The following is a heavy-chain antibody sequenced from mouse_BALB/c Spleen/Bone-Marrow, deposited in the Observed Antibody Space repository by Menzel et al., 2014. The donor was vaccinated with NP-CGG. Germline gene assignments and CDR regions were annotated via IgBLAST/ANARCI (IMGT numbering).Heavy chain of an antibody. D-gene: IGHD4-1*01. J-gene: IGHJ2*01. CDR2: ISSDSGAI. CDR3: TRGGNWEDFDY. V-gene: IGHV5-17*02. CDR1: GFTFSSFG. Sequence: EVNLMESGGGLVQPGGSRKLSCAASGFTFSSFGMHWVRQAPEKGLEWIAYISSDSGAIFYADTVKGRFTISRDNPKNTLFLQMTSLRSEDTAIYFCTRGGNWEDFDYWGQGTTLTVSS.